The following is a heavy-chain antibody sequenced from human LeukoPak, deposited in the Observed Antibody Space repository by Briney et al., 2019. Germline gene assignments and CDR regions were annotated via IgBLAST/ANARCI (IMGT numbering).Heavy chain of an antibody. CDR1: GFTFSSYA. CDR2: ICSNDNNT. Sequence: GGSLRLSCAASGFTFSSYAMNWVRQAPGKGLEWVSAICSNDNNTYYANSVKGRFTISRDNSKNTLSLQLNSLRAEDTAVYYCAKGTSSSCYSAPNYWGQGTLVTVSS. J-gene: IGHJ4*02. V-gene: IGHV3-23*01. D-gene: IGHD2-15*01. CDR3: AKGTSSSCYSAPNY.